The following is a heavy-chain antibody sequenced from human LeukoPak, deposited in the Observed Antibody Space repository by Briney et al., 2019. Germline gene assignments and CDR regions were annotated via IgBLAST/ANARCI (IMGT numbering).Heavy chain of an antibody. CDR2: IRSKAYGGTT. V-gene: IGHV3-49*03. CDR1: GFTFGDYA. D-gene: IGHD3-10*01. CDR3: TRAYGSGSL. Sequence: GGSLRLSCTASGFTFGDYAMSSFRQAPGKGLEWVGFIRSKAYGGTTEYAASVKGRFTISRDDSKSIAYLQMNSLKTEDTAVYYCTRAYGSGSLWGQGTLVTVSS. J-gene: IGHJ4*02.